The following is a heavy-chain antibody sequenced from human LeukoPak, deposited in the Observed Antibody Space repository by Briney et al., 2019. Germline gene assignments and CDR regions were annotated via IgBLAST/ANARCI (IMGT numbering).Heavy chain of an antibody. CDR2: IYSGGTT. Sequence: GGSLRLSCAASGFTVSSNYMNWVRQAPGKGLEWVSIIYSGGTTYYADSVKGRFTISRDNSKNTLYLQMNSLRAEDTAVYYCARDSSSHYYFDYWGQETLVTVSS. CDR1: GFTVSSNY. J-gene: IGHJ4*02. CDR3: ARDSSSHYYFDY. V-gene: IGHV3-53*01. D-gene: IGHD2-2*01.